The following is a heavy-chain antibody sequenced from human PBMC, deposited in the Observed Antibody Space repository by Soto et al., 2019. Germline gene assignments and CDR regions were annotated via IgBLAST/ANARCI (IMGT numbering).Heavy chain of an antibody. CDR3: ARSDYFDY. CDR1: AFTFYNYW. V-gene: IGHV3-74*01. CDR2: IGSDGNGI. Sequence: EVQLVESGGGLVQPGGSLRLSCAASAFTFYNYWMHWVRQAPGKGLVWVSRIGSDGNGITYADSVKGRFTVSRDNAKNTLFLQMNSLRAEDTAVYYCARSDYFDYWGQGTLVTVSS. J-gene: IGHJ4*02.